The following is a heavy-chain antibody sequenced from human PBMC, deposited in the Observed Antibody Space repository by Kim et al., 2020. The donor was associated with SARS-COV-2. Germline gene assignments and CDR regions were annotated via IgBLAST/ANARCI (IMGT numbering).Heavy chain of an antibody. V-gene: IGHV3-23*01. Sequence: GGSLRLSCAASGFTFSSYAMSWVRQAPGKGLEWVSAISGSGGSTYYADSVKGRFTISRDNSKNTLYLQMNSLRAEDTDVYYCAKLSSYDFWSGYYGHFDYWGQGTLVTVSS. CDR3: AKLSSYDFWSGYYGHFDY. CDR1: GFTFSSYA. D-gene: IGHD3-3*01. CDR2: ISGSGGST. J-gene: IGHJ4*02.